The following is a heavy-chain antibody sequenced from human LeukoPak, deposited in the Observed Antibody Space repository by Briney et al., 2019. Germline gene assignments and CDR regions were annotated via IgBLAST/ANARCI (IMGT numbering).Heavy chain of an antibody. V-gene: IGHV4-59*01. D-gene: IGHD3-22*01. J-gene: IGHJ3*02. Sequence: SETLSLTCTASSGSLSSYYWSWIRRPPGKGLEWIGYIYYSGSTNYNPSLKSRVSMSVGTSKIQFSLKLSSVTAADTAVYYCARGNYYDPTTYYRAFDIWGQGTMVTVSS. CDR1: SGSLSSYY. CDR2: IYYSGST. CDR3: ARGNYYDPTTYYRAFDI.